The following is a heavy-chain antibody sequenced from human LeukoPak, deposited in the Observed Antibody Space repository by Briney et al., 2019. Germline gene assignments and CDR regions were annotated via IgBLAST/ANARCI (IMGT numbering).Heavy chain of an antibody. CDR1: GFTFNNYA. Sequence: QSGGSLRLSCAGSGFTFNNYAMSWVRQTPRKGLEWVSGIGISGDDTYYADSVKGRFTISRDNSKNTLYLQMNSLRAEDTAVYYCAKAGYSGYDLRGGDYWGQGTLVTVSS. J-gene: IGHJ4*02. CDR3: AKAGYSGYDLRGGDY. D-gene: IGHD5-12*01. V-gene: IGHV3-23*01. CDR2: IGISGDDT.